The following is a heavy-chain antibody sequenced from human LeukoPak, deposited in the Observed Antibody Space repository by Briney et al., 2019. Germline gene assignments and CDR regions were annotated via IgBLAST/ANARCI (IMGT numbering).Heavy chain of an antibody. J-gene: IGHJ5*02. CDR1: GGSFSGYY. CDR3: ARGYSSGWYYWFDP. V-gene: IGHV4-34*01. CDR2: INHSGST. D-gene: IGHD6-19*01. Sequence: SETLSLTCAVYGGSFSGYYWSWIRQPPGKGLEWTGEINHSGSTNYNPSLKSRVPISVDTSKNQFSLKLSSVTAADTAVYYCARGYSSGWYYWFDPWGQGTLVTVSS.